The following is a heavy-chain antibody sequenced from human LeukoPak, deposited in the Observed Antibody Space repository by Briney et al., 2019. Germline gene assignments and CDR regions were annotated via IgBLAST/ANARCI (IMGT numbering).Heavy chain of an antibody. Sequence: GGTLSLSCAAYAFTFNTYWMHWVPQVPGRGLKWVSSINGDERSTNYADSVKGRFTISRDNATDTLYLHMNSLTAEDTAVYYCARGAKWAYYFDYWGQGTLVTVSS. CDR1: AFTFNTYW. V-gene: IGHV3-74*01. CDR2: INGDERST. CDR3: ARGAKWAYYFDY. D-gene: IGHD1-26*01. J-gene: IGHJ4*02.